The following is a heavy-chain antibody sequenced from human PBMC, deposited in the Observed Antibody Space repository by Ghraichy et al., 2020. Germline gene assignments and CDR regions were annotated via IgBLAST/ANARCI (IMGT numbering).Heavy chain of an antibody. V-gene: IGHV4-39*01. CDR2: IYYSGST. Sequence: SETLSLTCTVSGGSISSSSYYWGWIRQPPGKGLEWIGSIYYSGSTYYNPSLKSRVTISVDTSKNQFSLKLSSVTAADTAVYYCARRYSSSWYLYDAFDIWGQGTMVTVSS. CDR3: ARRYSSSWYLYDAFDI. J-gene: IGHJ3*02. D-gene: IGHD6-13*01. CDR1: GGSISSSSYY.